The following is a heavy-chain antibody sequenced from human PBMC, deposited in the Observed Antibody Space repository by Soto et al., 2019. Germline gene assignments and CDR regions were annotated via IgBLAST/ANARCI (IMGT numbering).Heavy chain of an antibody. CDR1: GFTFSSYA. D-gene: IGHD3-10*01. V-gene: IGHV3-30-3*01. J-gene: IGHJ6*02. CDR2: ISYDGSNK. CDR3: ARDPRGCGELSDYYYGMDV. Sequence: QLQLVESGGGVVQPGRSLRLSCAASGFTFSSYAMHWVRQAPGKGLEWVAVISYDGSNKYYADSVKGRFTISRDNSKNTLYLQMNSLRAEDTAVYYCARDPRGCGELSDYYYGMDVWGQGTTVTVSS.